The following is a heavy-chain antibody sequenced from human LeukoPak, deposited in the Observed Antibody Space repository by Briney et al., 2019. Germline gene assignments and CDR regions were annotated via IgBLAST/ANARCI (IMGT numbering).Heavy chain of an antibody. CDR1: GGSISSGGYS. J-gene: IGHJ4*02. V-gene: IGHV4-30-2*01. Sequence: SQTLSLTCAVSGGSISSGGYSGSWIRQPPGKGLEWIGYIYHSGSTYYNPSLKSRVTISVDRSKNQFSLKLSSVPAADTAVYYCARAGPYGSGLYFDYWGQGTLVTVSS. CDR2: IYHSGST. D-gene: IGHD3-10*01. CDR3: ARAGPYGSGLYFDY.